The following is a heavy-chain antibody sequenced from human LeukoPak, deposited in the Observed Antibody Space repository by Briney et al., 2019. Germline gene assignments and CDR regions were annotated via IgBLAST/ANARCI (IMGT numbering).Heavy chain of an antibody. Sequence: GGSLRLSCAASGLIFSSYAMSWVRQAPGKGLEWVSAISGSGGSTYYAGSVKGRFTISRDNSKNTLYLQMNSLRAADTAVYYCAKGVVGRHQGYWGQGTLVTVSS. J-gene: IGHJ4*02. CDR2: ISGSGGST. CDR1: GLIFSSYA. CDR3: AKGVVGRHQGY. V-gene: IGHV3-23*01. D-gene: IGHD1-26*01.